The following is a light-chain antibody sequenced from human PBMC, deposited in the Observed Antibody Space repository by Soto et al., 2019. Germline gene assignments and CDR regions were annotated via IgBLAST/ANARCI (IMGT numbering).Light chain of an antibody. CDR1: SSNIGEGYD. Sequence: QSVLTQPPSVSGAPGQGVTISCTGSSSNIGEGYDVHWYRQLPGTAPKLLIYGHNNRPSGVPDRFSASKSGTSASLAITGLQSEDEADYYFQSFDDSLSRVVFGGGTKLTVL. V-gene: IGLV1-40*01. J-gene: IGLJ2*01. CDR2: GHN. CDR3: QSFDDSLSRVV.